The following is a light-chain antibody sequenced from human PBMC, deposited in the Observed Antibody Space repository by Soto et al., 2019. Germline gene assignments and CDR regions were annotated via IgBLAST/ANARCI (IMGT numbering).Light chain of an antibody. V-gene: IGLV2-14*01. Sequence: QSALTQPASVSGSPGQLITISCTGTSSDVGGYNYVSWYQQHPGKAPKLMIYEVSNRPSGVSNRFSGSKSGNTASLTISGLQAEDEADYYGSSYTSSSTLVFGTGTKVTVL. J-gene: IGLJ1*01. CDR1: SSDVGGYNY. CDR3: SSYTSSSTLV. CDR2: EVS.